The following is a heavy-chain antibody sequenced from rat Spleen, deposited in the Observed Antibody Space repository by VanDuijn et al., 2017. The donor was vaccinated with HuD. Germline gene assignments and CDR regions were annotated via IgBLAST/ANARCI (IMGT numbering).Heavy chain of an antibody. CDR2: ISTSGGST. V-gene: IGHV5-46*01. CDR1: GFTFSSFP. CDR3: TRAIYTTDYYYAKGYYVMDA. Sequence: EVQLVESGGGLVQPGRSMKLSCVASGFTFSSFPMAWVRQAPTKGLEWVATISTSGGSTYYRDSVKGRFTISRDKAKSTLYLQMNSLRSEDTATYYCTRAIYTTDYYYAKGYYVMDAWGQGVMVTVSS. D-gene: IGHD1-6*01. J-gene: IGHJ4*01.